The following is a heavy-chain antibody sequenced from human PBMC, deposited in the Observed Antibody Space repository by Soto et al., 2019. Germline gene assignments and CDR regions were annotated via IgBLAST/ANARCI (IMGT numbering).Heavy chain of an antibody. D-gene: IGHD1-1*01. CDR3: AREGLERTFDY. CDR1: GGSISSGENF. V-gene: IGHV4-61*08. Sequence: PSETLSLTCTVSGGSISSGENFWNWIRQSPGKGLEWIGYIHHSGSTNYNPSLKSRVTISVDTSKNQFSLKLSSVTAADTAVYYCAREGLERTFDYWGQGTLVTVSS. J-gene: IGHJ4*02. CDR2: IHHSGST.